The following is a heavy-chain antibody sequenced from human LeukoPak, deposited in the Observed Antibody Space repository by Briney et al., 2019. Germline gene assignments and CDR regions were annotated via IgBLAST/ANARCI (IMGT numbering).Heavy chain of an antibody. CDR1: GGSISSGSYY. J-gene: IGHJ4*02. V-gene: IGHV4-61*02. CDR2: IYTSGST. D-gene: IGHD1-26*01. Sequence: SQTLSLNCTVSGGSISSGSYYWSWIRQPAGKGLEWIGRIYTSGSTNYNPSLKSRVTISVDTSKNQFSLKLSSVTAADTAVYYCASWEIGEEQISGSYYSTDYWGQGTLVTVSS. CDR3: ASWEIGEEQISGSYYSTDY.